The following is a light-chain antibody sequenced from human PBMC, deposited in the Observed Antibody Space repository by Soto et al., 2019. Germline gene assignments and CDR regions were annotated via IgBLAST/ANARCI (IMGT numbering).Light chain of an antibody. CDR1: DIGSQR. CDR2: DDS. J-gene: IGLJ2*01. CDR3: QVWDSGSDRVV. V-gene: IGLV3-21*02. Sequence: SSELTQSPSVSVAPGQTAMVTCAGSDIGSQRVHWYQQKPGQAPVLVVYDDSDRPSVIPERFSGSKSGNTATLTISRVDAGDEADYYCQVWDSGSDRVVFGGGTKLTVL.